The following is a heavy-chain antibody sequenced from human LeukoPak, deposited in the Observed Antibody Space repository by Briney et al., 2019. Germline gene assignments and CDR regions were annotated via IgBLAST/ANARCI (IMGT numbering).Heavy chain of an antibody. D-gene: IGHD3-16*01. CDR2: ISGSGGST. J-gene: IGHJ4*02. CDR3: AKDLWGGYDFDY. CDR1: GFTFSSYA. V-gene: IGHV3-23*01. Sequence: GGSLRLFCAASGFTFSSYAMSWVRQAPGKGLEWVSAISGSGGSTYYADSVKGRFTISRDNSKNTLYLQMNSLRAEDTAVYYCAKDLWGGYDFDYWGQGTLVTVSS.